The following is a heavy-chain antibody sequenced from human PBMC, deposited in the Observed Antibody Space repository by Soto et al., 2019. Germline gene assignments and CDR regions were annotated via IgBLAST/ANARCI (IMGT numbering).Heavy chain of an antibody. D-gene: IGHD1-1*01. J-gene: IGHJ6*02. V-gene: IGHV3-23*01. CDR2: ISSNGGRT. CDR3: AKDLHWYGMDV. CDR1: GFTFGNYF. Sequence: EVQLLESGGGLVQPGESLRLSCAASGFTFGNYFMNWVRQAPGKGLEWVSDISSNGGRTHYADSVRGRFTISRDNSRNTLYLQMSSLGAEDTALYYCAKDLHWYGMDVWGQGTTVPVSS.